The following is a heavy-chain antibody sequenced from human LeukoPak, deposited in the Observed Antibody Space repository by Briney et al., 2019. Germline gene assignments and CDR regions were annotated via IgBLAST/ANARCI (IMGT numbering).Heavy chain of an antibody. Sequence: GGSLTLSCAASGLTFSSYAMSRVRQAPGKGLEWVSAISGSGGSTYYADSVKGRFTISRDNSKNTLYLQMNSLRAEDTAVYYCAKNPVGYCSGGSCYVDYWGQGTLVTVSS. V-gene: IGHV3-23*01. D-gene: IGHD2-15*01. J-gene: IGHJ4*02. CDR3: AKNPVGYCSGGSCYVDY. CDR2: ISGSGGST. CDR1: GLTFSSYA.